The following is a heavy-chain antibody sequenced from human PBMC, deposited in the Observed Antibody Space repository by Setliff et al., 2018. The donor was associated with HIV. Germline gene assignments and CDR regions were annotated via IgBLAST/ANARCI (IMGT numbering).Heavy chain of an antibody. CDR3: ADYGPLGVI. J-gene: IGHJ4*02. CDR1: GFTFTDAW. CDR2: IKSKSDGETT. D-gene: IGHD4-17*01. V-gene: IGHV3-15*01. Sequence: GESLKISCEASGFTFTDAWMNWVRQAPGKGLEWVGRIKSKSDGETTDYAAPVKGRFTISRHDSRETVYLQMNSLKSEDTAVYYCADYGPLGVIWGQGTSVTSPQ.